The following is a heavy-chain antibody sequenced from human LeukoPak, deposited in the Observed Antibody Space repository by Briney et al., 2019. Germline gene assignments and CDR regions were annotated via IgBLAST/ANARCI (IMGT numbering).Heavy chain of an antibody. CDR2: IIPIFGTP. J-gene: IGHJ6*03. V-gene: IGHV1-69*13. Sequence: SVKVSCKASGGTFGSYAISWVRPAPGQGLEWMGGIIPIFGTPNYAQKFQGRVTITADESTSTAYMELSSLRSEDTAVYYCATRDGRKSGYYHYYYYYMDVWGKGTTVTVSS. CDR1: GGTFGSYA. CDR3: ATRDGRKSGYYHYYYYYMDV. D-gene: IGHD3-3*01.